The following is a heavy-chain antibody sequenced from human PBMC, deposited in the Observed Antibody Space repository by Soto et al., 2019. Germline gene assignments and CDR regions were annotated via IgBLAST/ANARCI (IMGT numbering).Heavy chain of an antibody. D-gene: IGHD3-16*01. J-gene: IGHJ4*02. V-gene: IGHV4-59*01. CDR2: IYYSGST. Sequence: QVQLQESRPGLVKPSETLSLTCTVSGGSISSYYWSWIRQPPGKGLEWIGYIYYSGSTNYNPSLKSRVTISVDTSKNQFSLKLSSVTAADTAVYYCARERGTVGDFDYWGQGTLVTVSS. CDR1: GGSISSYY. CDR3: ARERGTVGDFDY.